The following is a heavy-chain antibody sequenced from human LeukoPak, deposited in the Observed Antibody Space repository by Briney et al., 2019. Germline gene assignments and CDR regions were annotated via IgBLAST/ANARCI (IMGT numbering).Heavy chain of an antibody. CDR2: INHSGST. J-gene: IGHJ6*02. V-gene: IGHV4-34*01. D-gene: IGHD2-21*02. Sequence: PSETLSLTCAVYGGSFSGYYWSWIRQPPGKGLEWIGEINHSGSTNYNPSLKSRVTISVDTSKNQFSLKLSSVTAADTAVYYCALLPAPMRNIVAVTAIPDYYGMDVWGQGTTVTVSS. CDR1: GGSFSGYY. CDR3: ALLPAPMRNIVAVTAIPDYYGMDV.